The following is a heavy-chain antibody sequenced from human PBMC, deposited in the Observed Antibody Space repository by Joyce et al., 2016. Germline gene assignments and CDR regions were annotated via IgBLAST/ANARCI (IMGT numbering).Heavy chain of an antibody. CDR2: ISFDGNTE. D-gene: IGHD3-10*01. Sequence: QVHLVESGGGVVLPGKSLRLSCASSGFTFNSYAMPWVRQAPGKGLEWVALISFDGNTEHYADSVKGRFSISRDKSMNTVVLQMNGLRADDTAAYFCARGDTYYGSGYYFDYWGQGTFVTVSS. V-gene: IGHV3-30-3*01. CDR3: ARGDTYYGSGYYFDY. J-gene: IGHJ4*02. CDR1: GFTFNSYA.